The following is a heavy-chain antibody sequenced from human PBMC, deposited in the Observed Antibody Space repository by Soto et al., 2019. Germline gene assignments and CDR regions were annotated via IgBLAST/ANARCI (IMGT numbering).Heavy chain of an antibody. J-gene: IGHJ4*02. CDR1: GGSLSGYY. Sequence: ETLSLTCAVYGGSLSGYYWSWIRQPPGKGLEWIGEINHSGSTNYNPSLKSRVTISVDTSKNQFSLKLSSVTAADTAVYYCARGFMLGRSSSHWGQGTLVTVSS. D-gene: IGHD3-16*01. V-gene: IGHV4-34*01. CDR3: ARGFMLGRSSSH. CDR2: INHSGST.